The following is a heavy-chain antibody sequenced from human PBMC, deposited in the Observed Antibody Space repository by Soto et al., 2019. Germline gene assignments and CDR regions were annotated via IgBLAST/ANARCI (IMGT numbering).Heavy chain of an antibody. J-gene: IGHJ4*02. CDR3: AILRTTVTTWVDY. V-gene: IGHV1-8*01. Sequence: QVQLVQSGAEVKKPGASVKVSCKASGYTFTSYDINWVRQATGQGLEWMGWMNRNSGNTGYAQKFQGRVTMTRNTSISTAYMELSSLRSEDTAVYYCAILRTTVTTWVDYWGQGTLVTVSS. CDR2: MNRNSGNT. CDR1: GYTFTSYD. D-gene: IGHD4-17*01.